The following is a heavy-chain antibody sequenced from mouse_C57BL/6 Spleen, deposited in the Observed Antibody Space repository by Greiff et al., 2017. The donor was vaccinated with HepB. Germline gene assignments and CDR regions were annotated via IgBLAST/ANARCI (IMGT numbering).Heavy chain of an antibody. V-gene: IGHV1-77*01. D-gene: IGHD2-4*01. CDR2: IGPGSGST. J-gene: IGHJ3*01. Sequence: VQLQQSGAELVKPGASVKISCKASGYTFTDYYINWVKQRPGQGLEWIGKIGPGSGSTYYNEKFKGKATLTADKSSSTAYMQLSSLTSEDSAVYFCARAPSYDYDSLAWFAYWGQGTLVTVSA. CDR3: ARAPSYDYDSLAWFAY. CDR1: GYTFTDYY.